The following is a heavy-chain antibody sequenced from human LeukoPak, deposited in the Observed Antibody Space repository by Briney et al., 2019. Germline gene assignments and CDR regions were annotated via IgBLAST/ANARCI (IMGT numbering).Heavy chain of an antibody. CDR1: GFTFSKFG. J-gene: IGHJ4*02. D-gene: IGHD3-3*01. Sequence: GGSLRLSCAASGFTFSKFGVHWVRQAPGKGLEWVSSISSSSSYIYYADSVKGRFTISRDNSKNTLYLQMNSLRAEDTAVYCCAREGFTIFGVVKFFDYWGQGTLVTVSS. CDR2: ISSSSSYI. CDR3: AREGFTIFGVVKFFDY. V-gene: IGHV3-21*01.